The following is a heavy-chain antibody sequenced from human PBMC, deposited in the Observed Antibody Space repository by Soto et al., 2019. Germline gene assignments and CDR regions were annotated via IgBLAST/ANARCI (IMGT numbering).Heavy chain of an antibody. V-gene: IGHV1-2*02. J-gene: IGHJ6*02. CDR1: GYTFTSYY. Sequence: GASVKVSCKASGYTFTSYYIHWVREAPGQGLEWMGWINPQTGGTSYPQKFQGRVTLSRDTSINTAYLELTRLRFDDAAVYFCARERYQVISDGMDVWGQGTTVTVSS. D-gene: IGHD2-2*01. CDR2: INPQTGGT. CDR3: ARERYQVISDGMDV.